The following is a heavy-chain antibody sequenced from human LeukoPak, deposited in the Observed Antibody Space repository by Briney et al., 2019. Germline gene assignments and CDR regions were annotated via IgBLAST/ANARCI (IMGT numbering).Heavy chain of an antibody. D-gene: IGHD2-8*01. CDR2: ISGSGGST. J-gene: IGHJ4*02. Sequence: GGSLRLSCAASGFTFSSYAMSWVRQAPGKGLEWVSAISGSGGSTYYADSVKGRFTISRDNSKNTLYLQMNSLRAEDTAVYYCTRHPPYCTNGVCYFDYWGQGTLVTVSS. CDR3: TRHPPYCTNGVCYFDY. V-gene: IGHV3-23*01. CDR1: GFTFSSYA.